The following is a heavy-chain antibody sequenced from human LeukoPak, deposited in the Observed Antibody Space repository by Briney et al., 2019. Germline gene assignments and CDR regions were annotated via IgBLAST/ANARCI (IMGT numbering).Heavy chain of an antibody. J-gene: IGHJ6*03. Sequence: SETLSLTCTVSGGSISSSSYYWGWIRQPPGKGLEWIGSIYHSGSTYYNPSLKSRVTISVDTSKNQFSLKLSSVTAADTAVYYCARGCSRQLRFLEWLLRPPSDYYYMDVWGKGTTVTVSS. D-gene: IGHD3-3*01. CDR3: ARGCSRQLRFLEWLLRPPSDYYYMDV. CDR2: IYHSGST. V-gene: IGHV4-39*07. CDR1: GGSISSSSYY.